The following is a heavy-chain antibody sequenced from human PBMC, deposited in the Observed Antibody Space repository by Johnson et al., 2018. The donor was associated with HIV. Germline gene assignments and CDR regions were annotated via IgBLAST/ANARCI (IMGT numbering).Heavy chain of an antibody. CDR2: IRYDGSNK. D-gene: IGHD4-17*01. V-gene: IGHV3-30*02. Sequence: QVQLVESGGGVVQPGRSLRLSCAASGFTFSSYGMHWVRQAPGKGLEWVAFIRYDGSNKYYADSVKGRFTISRDNSKNTLYLQMNSLRAEDTAVYYCAKQWGVRANGDQENDAFDIWGQGTMVTVSS. CDR3: AKQWGVRANGDQENDAFDI. CDR1: GFTFSSYG. J-gene: IGHJ3*02.